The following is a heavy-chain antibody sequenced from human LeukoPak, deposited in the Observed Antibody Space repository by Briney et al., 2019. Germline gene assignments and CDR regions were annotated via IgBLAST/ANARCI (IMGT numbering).Heavy chain of an antibody. V-gene: IGHV3-30*04. D-gene: IGHD2-15*01. CDR2: ISYDGRNK. Sequence: GRSLRLSCAASGFTFSSYAMHWVRQAPGKGLECVAVISYDGRNKYYADSVRGRFTISRDNSKNTLYLQMNSLRAEDTAVYYCARDDRYCSGGSCFARSHNFDYWGQGTLVTVSS. CDR3: ARDDRYCSGGSCFARSHNFDY. J-gene: IGHJ4*02. CDR1: GFTFSSYA.